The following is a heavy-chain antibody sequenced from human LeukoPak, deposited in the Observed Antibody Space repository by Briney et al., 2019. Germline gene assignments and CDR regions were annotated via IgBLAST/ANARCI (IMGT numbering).Heavy chain of an antibody. J-gene: IGHJ6*03. CDR3: ARGGGGSSPYYYYYMDV. V-gene: IGHV1-69*13. CDR1: GGTFNSYA. D-gene: IGHD1-26*01. CDR2: IIPIFGTA. Sequence: SVKVSCKASGGTFNSYAISWVRQAPGQGLEWMGGIIPIFGTANYAQKFQGRVTITADESTSTAYMELSSLRSEDTAVYYCARGGGGSSPYYYYYMDVWGKGTAVT.